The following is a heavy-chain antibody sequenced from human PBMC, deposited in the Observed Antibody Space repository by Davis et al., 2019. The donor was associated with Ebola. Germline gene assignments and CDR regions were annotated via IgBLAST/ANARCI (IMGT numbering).Heavy chain of an antibody. J-gene: IGHJ2*01. CDR3: ARARWLQGYWYFDL. Sequence: GESLKISCAASGFTYSTYWMSWVRQAPGKGLEWVANIKQDGSEKYYVDSVKGRFTISRDNAKNSLYLQMNSLRAEDTAVYYCARARWLQGYWYFDLWGRGTLVAVSS. V-gene: IGHV3-7*03. D-gene: IGHD5-24*01. CDR2: IKQDGSEK. CDR1: GFTYSTYW.